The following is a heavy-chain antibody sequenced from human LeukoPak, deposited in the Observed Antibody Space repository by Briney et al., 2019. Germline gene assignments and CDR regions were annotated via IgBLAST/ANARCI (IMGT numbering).Heavy chain of an antibody. J-gene: IGHJ4*02. D-gene: IGHD1-26*01. CDR1: GFTFSGSG. CDR3: TSGTVGTTEVY. Sequence: GGSLKLPCAASGFTFSGSGLHWVRQASGKGLEWVGRIRSKANSYATAYAASVKGRFTISRDDSKNTAYLQMNSLKTEDTAVYYCTSGTVGTTEVYWGQGTLVTVSS. V-gene: IGHV3-73*01. CDR2: IRSKANSYAT.